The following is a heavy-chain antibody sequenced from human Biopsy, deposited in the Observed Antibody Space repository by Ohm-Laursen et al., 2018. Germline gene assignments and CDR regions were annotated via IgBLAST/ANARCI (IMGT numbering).Heavy chain of an antibody. D-gene: IGHD4-23*01. CDR1: GFTFDDYA. Sequence: SLRLSCAASGFTFDDYAMYWVRQAPGKGLEWVSGISWNSGSKGYADSVKGRFTISRDSAKNSLYLQMNSLRTEDTALYYCARDWGGDYGGNIDYYYFYGMDVWGQGTTVTVSS. J-gene: IGHJ6*02. V-gene: IGHV3-9*01. CDR3: ARDWGGDYGGNIDYYYFYGMDV. CDR2: ISWNSGSK.